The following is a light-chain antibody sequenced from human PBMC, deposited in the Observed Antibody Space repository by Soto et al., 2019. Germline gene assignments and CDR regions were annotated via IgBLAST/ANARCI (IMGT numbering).Light chain of an antibody. J-gene: IGKJ1*01. V-gene: IGKV3-20*01. CDR3: QQYDSSPRT. Sequence: EIVLTQSPCTLSLSAGERATLSCRASQSVSNNYLAWYQQKPGQAPRILIYGASNRATGIPDRFSGSGSGTDFTLTISRLEPEDFAVYYCQQYDSSPRTFGQGTKVDIK. CDR2: GAS. CDR1: QSVSNNY.